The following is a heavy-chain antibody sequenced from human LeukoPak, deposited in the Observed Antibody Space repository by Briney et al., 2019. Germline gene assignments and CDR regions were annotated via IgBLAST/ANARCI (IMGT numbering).Heavy chain of an antibody. CDR3: VKENNQSPGGGY. Sequence: GGSLRLSCSASGFTFSSYPMHWVRQAPGKGLEYVSAISSNGASTYYTDSVKGRFTISRDNSKNTPFLQMSSLRAEDTAVYYCVKENNQSPGGGYWGQGTLVTVSS. CDR2: ISSNGAST. J-gene: IGHJ4*02. D-gene: IGHD1/OR15-1a*01. V-gene: IGHV3-64D*09. CDR1: GFTFSSYP.